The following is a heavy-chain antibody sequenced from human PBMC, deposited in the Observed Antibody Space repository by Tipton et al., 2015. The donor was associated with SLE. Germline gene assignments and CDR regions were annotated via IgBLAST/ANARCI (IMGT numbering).Heavy chain of an antibody. D-gene: IGHD2-21*02. CDR3: ARGALFSVTGLHRRYFDL. CDR2: IYSGGST. J-gene: IGHJ2*01. Sequence: TLSLTCTVSGDSISRDYWSWIRQPPSGGLEWVAYIYSGGSTNFNPLLKSRLSISLDSAKSQVSLNLTSVTAADTAVYYCARGALFSVTGLHRRYFDLWGRGTLVIVSS. V-gene: IGHV4-59*01. CDR1: GDSISRDY.